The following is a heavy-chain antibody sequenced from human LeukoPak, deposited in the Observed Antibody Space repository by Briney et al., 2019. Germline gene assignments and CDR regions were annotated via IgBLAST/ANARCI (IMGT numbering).Heavy chain of an antibody. J-gene: IGHJ4*02. D-gene: IGHD3-22*01. V-gene: IGHV4-4*02. CDR3: ARNPYYHDSSGYVFDY. CDR1: GGSISSSNW. CDR2: IYHSGST. Sequence: SETLSLTCAVSGGSISSSNWWSWVRQPPGRGLEWIGEIYHSGSTNYNPSLKSRVTISVDKSKNQFSLKLSSVTAADTAVYYCARNPYYHDSSGYVFDYWGQGTLVTVSS.